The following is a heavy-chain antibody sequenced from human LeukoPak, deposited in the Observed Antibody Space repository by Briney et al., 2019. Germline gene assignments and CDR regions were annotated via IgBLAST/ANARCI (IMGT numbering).Heavy chain of an antibody. Sequence: SVKVSCKASGGTFISYAISWVRQAPGQGLEWMGGIIPIFGTANYAQKFQGRVTITADESTSTAYMELSSLRSEDTAVYYCARAGTPYYYDSSGYYYVFDYWGQGTLVTVSS. V-gene: IGHV1-69*13. CDR1: GGTFISYA. CDR3: ARAGTPYYYDSSGYYYVFDY. CDR2: IIPIFGTA. J-gene: IGHJ4*02. D-gene: IGHD3-22*01.